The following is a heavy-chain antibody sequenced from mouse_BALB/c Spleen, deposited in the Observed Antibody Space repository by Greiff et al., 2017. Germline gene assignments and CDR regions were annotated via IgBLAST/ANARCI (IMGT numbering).Heavy chain of an antibody. D-gene: IGHD1-1*01. CDR3: ARRYYGSSLYYFDY. V-gene: IGHV5-12-1*01. J-gene: IGHJ2*01. CDR1: GFAFSSYD. CDR2: ISSGGGST. Sequence: EVKLVESGGGLVKPGGSLKLSCAASGFAFSSYDMSWVRQTPEKRLEWVAYISSGGGSTYYPDTVKGRFTISRDNAKNTLYLQMSSLKSEDTAMYYCARRYYGSSLYYFDYWGQGTTLTVSS.